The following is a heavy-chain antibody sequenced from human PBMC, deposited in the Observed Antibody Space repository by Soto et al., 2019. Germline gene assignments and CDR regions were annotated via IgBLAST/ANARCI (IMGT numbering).Heavy chain of an antibody. D-gene: IGHD6-19*01. V-gene: IGHV2-5*02. CDR1: GFSLSTSGVG. CDR2: IYWDDDK. CDR3: ARDISGWYGFDN. J-gene: IGHJ4*02. Sequence: QITLKESGPTLVKPTQTLTLTCTFSGFSLSTSGVGVAWFRQPPGKALEWLALIYWDDDKRYNSSLRSRLTITKDTTKNEVLLTMTNMDPVDTATYYCARDISGWYGFDNWCQGTLVTVSS.